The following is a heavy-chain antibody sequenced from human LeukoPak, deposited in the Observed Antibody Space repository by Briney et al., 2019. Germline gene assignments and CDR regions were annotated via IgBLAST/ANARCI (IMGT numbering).Heavy chain of an antibody. J-gene: IGHJ4*02. CDR2: IIPIFGTA. CDR1: GGTFSSYA. Sequence: SVKVSCKASGGTFSSYAISWVRQAPGQGLEWMGGIIPIFGTANYAQKFQGRVTITADESTSTAYMELSSLRSEDTAVYYCTRERRLPTVTTPYYFDYWGQGTLVTVSS. V-gene: IGHV1-69*13. CDR3: TRERRLPTVTTPYYFDY. D-gene: IGHD4-17*01.